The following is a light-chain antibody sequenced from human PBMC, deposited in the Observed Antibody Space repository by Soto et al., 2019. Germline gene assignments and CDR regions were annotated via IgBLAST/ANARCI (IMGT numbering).Light chain of an antibody. CDR3: QQRDIWPWT. CDR1: QSISSW. Sequence: DIKMTQSPSTLSASVGARVTITCRASQSISSWLAWYQQKPGKAPKLLIYDASSLESGVPSRFSGSGSGTDCTLTISSLEPEDVAVYYCQQRDIWPWTFGQGTKVDI. V-gene: IGKV1-5*01. J-gene: IGKJ1*01. CDR2: DAS.